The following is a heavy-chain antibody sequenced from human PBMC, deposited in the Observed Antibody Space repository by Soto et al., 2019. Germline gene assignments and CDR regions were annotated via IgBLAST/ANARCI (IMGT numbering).Heavy chain of an antibody. CDR2: IIPIFGTA. CDR1: GGTFSRHG. V-gene: IGHV1-69*13. CDR3: ARGWGYDNNDYYYAY. J-gene: IGHJ4*02. D-gene: IGHD3-22*01. Sequence: SVKVSCKASGGTFSRHGISWVRQAPGQGLEWMGGIIPIFGTANHAQKFQGRVTITADESTSTAYMELSSLRSENTAVYYCARGWGYDNNDYYYAYWGQGTLVTVSS.